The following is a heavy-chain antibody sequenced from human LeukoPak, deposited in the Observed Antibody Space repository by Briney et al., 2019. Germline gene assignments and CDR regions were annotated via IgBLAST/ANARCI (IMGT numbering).Heavy chain of an antibody. Sequence: PGGSLRLSCAASGFTFSSYAMHWVRQAPGKGLEWVAVISYDGSNKYYADSVKGRFTISRHNAKNSLYLQMNSLRAEDTALYYCARLIVVVPAAAGHFDSWGQGTLVTVSS. J-gene: IGHJ4*02. CDR1: GFTFSSYA. CDR2: ISYDGSNK. V-gene: IGHV3-30*04. CDR3: ARLIVVVPAAAGHFDS. D-gene: IGHD2-2*01.